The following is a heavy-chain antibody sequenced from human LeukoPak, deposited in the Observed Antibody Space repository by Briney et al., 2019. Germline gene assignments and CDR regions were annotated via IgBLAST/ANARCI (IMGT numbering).Heavy chain of an antibody. CDR2: ISYDGSNK. V-gene: IGHV3-30*03. Sequence: PGGSLRLSCAASGFTFSSYGMHWVRQAPGKGLEWVAVISYDGSNKYYADSVKGRFTISRDNSKNTLYLQMGSLRAEDMAVYYCARFCSGGSCYSYWGQGTLVTVSS. CDR3: ARFCSGGSCYSY. CDR1: GFTFSSYG. J-gene: IGHJ4*02. D-gene: IGHD2-15*01.